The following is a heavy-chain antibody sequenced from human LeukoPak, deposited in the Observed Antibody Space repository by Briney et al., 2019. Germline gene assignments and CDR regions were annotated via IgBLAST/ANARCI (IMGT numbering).Heavy chain of an antibody. V-gene: IGHV4-39*07. J-gene: IGHJ4*02. CDR3: AGERGEEYSSGWYKTNFFYN. CDR1: GDSFTSVTDY. CDR2: GDYSGGT. D-gene: IGHD6-19*01. Sequence: PSETLSLTCTVSGDSFTSVTDYWAWIRQPPGKGLEWIAIGDYSGGTYYNPSLESRVAISADMSKNQISLQLTSVTGADTAVYYCAGERGEEYSSGWYKTNFFYNWGQGVRVTVSS.